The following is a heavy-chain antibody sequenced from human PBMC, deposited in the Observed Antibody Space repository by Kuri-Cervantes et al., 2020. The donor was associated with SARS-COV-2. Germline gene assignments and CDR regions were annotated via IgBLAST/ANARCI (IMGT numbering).Heavy chain of an antibody. D-gene: IGHD2-2*01. CDR3: AKNPVPAAIRFDY. V-gene: IGHV3-53*01. J-gene: IGHJ4*02. CDR2: IYSGGST. Sequence: GESLKISCAASGFTVSSNYMSWVRQAPGKGLEWVSVIYSGGSTHYADSVKGRFTISRDNSKNTLYLQMNSLRAEDTAVYYCAKNPVPAAIRFDYWGQGTLVTVSS. CDR1: GFTVSSNY.